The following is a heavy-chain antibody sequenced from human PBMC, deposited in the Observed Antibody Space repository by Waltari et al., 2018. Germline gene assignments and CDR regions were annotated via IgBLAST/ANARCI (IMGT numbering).Heavy chain of an antibody. Sequence: QVELRESGPGLVKPSQTLSLTCTVSGGSIDSAYYYWNWIRQPAGEGLEWIGRIDTRGDTNYNPSLKTRVSISIDTSRNQFSLKLTSVTAADTAVYYCARDLRHPSYYDFSFDIWGQGTLVTVSS. CDR3: ARDLRHPSYYDFSFDI. J-gene: IGHJ4*02. D-gene: IGHD3-3*01. CDR1: GGSIDSAYYY. CDR2: IDTRGDT. V-gene: IGHV4-61*02.